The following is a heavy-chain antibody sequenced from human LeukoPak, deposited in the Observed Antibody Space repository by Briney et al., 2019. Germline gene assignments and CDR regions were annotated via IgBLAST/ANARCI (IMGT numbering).Heavy chain of an antibody. CDR2: ISYDGSNK. J-gene: IGHJ4*02. Sequence: GGSLRLSCVASGFTVSNWAIHWVRQAPGKGLEWVAAISYDGSNKFYADSVKGRFTISRDNSKNSLDLQMNSLRAEDTAVYYCARGYCSSTSCYNDYWGQGTLVTVSS. V-gene: IGHV3-30*04. D-gene: IGHD2-2*02. CDR1: GFTVSNWA. CDR3: ARGYCSSTSCYNDY.